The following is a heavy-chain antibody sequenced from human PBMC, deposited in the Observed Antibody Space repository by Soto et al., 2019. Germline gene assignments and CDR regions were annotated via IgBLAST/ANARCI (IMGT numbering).Heavy chain of an antibody. D-gene: IGHD3-10*01. J-gene: IGHJ4*02. Sequence: PGGSLRLSCAASGFTFSSYSMSWVRQAPGKGLEWVSAISGSGGSTYYTDSVKGRFTISRDNFKNTLYLQMNVVRGEDTARYYCAKDRKYSYSPSLDYWGQGTLVTVSS. V-gene: IGHV3-23*01. CDR1: GFTFSSYS. CDR3: AKDRKYSYSPSLDY. CDR2: ISGSGGST.